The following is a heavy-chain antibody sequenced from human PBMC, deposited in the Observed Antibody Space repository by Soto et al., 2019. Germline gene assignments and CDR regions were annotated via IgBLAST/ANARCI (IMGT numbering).Heavy chain of an antibody. V-gene: IGHV3-23*01. CDR3: AGELLSHSYYYYMDV. D-gene: IGHD3-10*01. J-gene: IGHJ6*03. Sequence: EVQLLESGGGLVQPGGSLRLSCAASGFTFSNYAMSWVRQSPGKGLEWVSGLSDSGGRTYYADSVKGRFTISRDNSKNTLYLQMTSLRAEDTAIYFCAGELLSHSYYYYMDVWGKGTTVTVSS. CDR1: GFTFSNYA. CDR2: LSDSGGRT.